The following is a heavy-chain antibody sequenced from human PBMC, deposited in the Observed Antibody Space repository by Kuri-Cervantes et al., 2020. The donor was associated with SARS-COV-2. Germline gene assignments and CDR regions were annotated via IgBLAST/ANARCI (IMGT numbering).Heavy chain of an antibody. J-gene: IGHJ3*02. Sequence: GESLKISCAASGFTFSSYGMHWVRQVPGKGLEWVAFIRYDGSNNYYADSVKGRFTISRDNSKNTPYLQMNSLRAADTAVYYCAKKGDSSSWYPGAFDIWGQGTMVTVSS. CDR2: IRYDGSNN. CDR1: GFTFSSYG. D-gene: IGHD6-13*01. V-gene: IGHV3-30*02. CDR3: AKKGDSSSWYPGAFDI.